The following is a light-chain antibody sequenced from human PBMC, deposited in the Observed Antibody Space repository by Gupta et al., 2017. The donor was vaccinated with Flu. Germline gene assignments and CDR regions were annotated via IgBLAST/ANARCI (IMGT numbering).Light chain of an antibody. V-gene: IGKV4-1*01. J-gene: IGKJ2*03. CDR3: RQYCNSPYS. CDR1: NNNY. Sequence: NNNYLACYQQKPGQPPSQLMYCASTRVSGGPARFIGSGSGTAFTLTISSLEPEDVAVYYCRQYCNSPYSFGQGTKVEIK. CDR2: CAS.